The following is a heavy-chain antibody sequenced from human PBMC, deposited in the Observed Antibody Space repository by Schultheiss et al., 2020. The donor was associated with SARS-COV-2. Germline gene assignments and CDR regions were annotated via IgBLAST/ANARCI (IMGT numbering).Heavy chain of an antibody. V-gene: IGHV1-46*01. J-gene: IGHJ5*02. Sequence: ASVKVSCKASGGTFSSYTISWVRQAPGQGLEWMGIINPSGGSTSYAQKFQGRVTMTRNTSISTAYMELSSLRSEDTAVYYCARAQGGSSGWYRFNWFDPWGQGTLVTVSS. CDR1: GGTFSSYT. CDR3: ARAQGGSSGWYRFNWFDP. CDR2: INPSGGST. D-gene: IGHD6-19*01.